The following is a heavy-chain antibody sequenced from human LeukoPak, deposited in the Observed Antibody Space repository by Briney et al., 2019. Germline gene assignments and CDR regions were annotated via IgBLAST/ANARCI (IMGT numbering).Heavy chain of an antibody. Sequence: ASVKVSCKASGYTFTGYYIHWVRQAPGQGLEGMGWINPDSGGPNYAQKFQGRVTMTRDTSISTAYMELSRLRSDDTAVYYCARGHVGATDFDYWGQGTLVTVSS. CDR3: ARGHVGATDFDY. CDR1: GYTFTGYY. J-gene: IGHJ4*02. D-gene: IGHD1-26*01. V-gene: IGHV1-2*02. CDR2: INPDSGGP.